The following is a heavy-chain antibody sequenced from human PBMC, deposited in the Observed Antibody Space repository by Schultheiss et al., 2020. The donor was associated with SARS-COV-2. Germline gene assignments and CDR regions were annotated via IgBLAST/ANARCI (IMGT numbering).Heavy chain of an antibody. Sequence: SETLSLTCTVSGGSISSYYWSWIRQPPGKGLAWIGEITHSGSTNYNPSLKSRVTISVDTSKNQFSLKLSSVTAADTAVYYCARRMVYTSYFDYLGQGTLVTVSS. CDR2: ITHSGST. J-gene: IGHJ4*02. D-gene: IGHD2-8*01. V-gene: IGHV4-59*08. CDR1: GGSISSYY. CDR3: ARRMVYTSYFDY.